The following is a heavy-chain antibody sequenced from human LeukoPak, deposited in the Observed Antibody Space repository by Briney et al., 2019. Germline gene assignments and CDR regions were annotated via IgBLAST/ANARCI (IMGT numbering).Heavy chain of an antibody. V-gene: IGHV1-18*01. Sequence: GASVKVSCKASGYTFTSYGISWVRQAPGQGLEWMGWISAYNGNTNYAQKLQGRVTMTTDTSTSTAYMELRSLRSDDTAVYYCARVSRLGPRGLTLGYWGQGTLVTVSS. J-gene: IGHJ4*02. CDR2: ISAYNGNT. D-gene: IGHD4/OR15-4a*01. CDR3: ARVSRLGPRGLTLGY. CDR1: GYTFTSYG.